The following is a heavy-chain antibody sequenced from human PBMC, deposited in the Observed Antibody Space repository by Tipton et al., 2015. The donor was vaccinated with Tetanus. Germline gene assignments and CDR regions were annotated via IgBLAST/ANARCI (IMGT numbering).Heavy chain of an antibody. D-gene: IGHD2-8*01. Sequence: QLVQSGGEVKKPGASLKISCKGSGYIFNNYWIGWVRQKPGKGLEWMGIIYPGDSDTRYSPSFQGQVTISDDTSINTAYLQWSSLKASDTSMFYCARAHCTDGVCNFDFWGQGALVTVAS. J-gene: IGHJ4*02. V-gene: IGHV5-51*01. CDR2: IYPGDSDT. CDR3: ARAHCTDGVCNFDF. CDR1: GYIFNNYW.